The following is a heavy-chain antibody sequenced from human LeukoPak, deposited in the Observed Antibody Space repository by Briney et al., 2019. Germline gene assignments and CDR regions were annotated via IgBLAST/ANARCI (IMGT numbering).Heavy chain of an antibody. D-gene: IGHD5-12*01. CDR3: ANVATTEGGGETGWD. CDR1: GFTVTSNY. J-gene: IGHJ4*02. V-gene: IGHV3-53*01. Sequence: PGGSLRLSCAACGFTVTSNYMSWVRQAPGKGLEWVSVIYSGGSTYYADSVKGRFTISRDNSKNTLYLQMNSLRAEDTAVYYCANVATTEGGGETGWDWGPGTLVTVSS. CDR2: IYSGGST.